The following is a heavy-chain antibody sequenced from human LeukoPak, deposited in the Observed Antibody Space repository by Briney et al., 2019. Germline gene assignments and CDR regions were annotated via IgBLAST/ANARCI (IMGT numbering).Heavy chain of an antibody. V-gene: IGHV4-61*02. CDR1: GDSITSGSYY. CDR3: ARGKTFAVAYWFDY. Sequence: SQTLSLTCTVSGDSITSGSYYWNWIRQPPGKGLEWIGRIYTSGRTNYNPSLKSRVTISRDTSKNQFSLKLNSVTAADTAVYFCARGKTFAVAYWFDYWGQGALVTVSS. D-gene: IGHD6-19*01. CDR2: IYTSGRT. J-gene: IGHJ4*02.